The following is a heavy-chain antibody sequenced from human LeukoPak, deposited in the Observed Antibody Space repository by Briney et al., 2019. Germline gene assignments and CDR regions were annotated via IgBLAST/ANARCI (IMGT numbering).Heavy chain of an antibody. D-gene: IGHD1-1*01. J-gene: IGHJ6*03. CDR2: IKSKTDGGTT. CDR3: TTVRLERWIVYYYYYMDV. V-gene: IGHV3-15*01. Sequence: GGSLRLSCAASGFTFSNAWMSWVRQAPGKGLEWVGRIKSKTDGGTTDYAAPVKGRFTISRDDSKNTLYLQMNSLKTEDTAVYYCTTVRLERWIVYYYYYMDVWGKGTTVTISS. CDR1: GFTFSNAW.